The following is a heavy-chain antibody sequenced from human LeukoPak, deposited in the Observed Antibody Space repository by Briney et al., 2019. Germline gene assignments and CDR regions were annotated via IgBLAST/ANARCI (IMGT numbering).Heavy chain of an antibody. CDR2: INPDGRDT. CDR3: TSWGDTTAEYFQR. V-gene: IGHV3-7*01. J-gene: IGHJ1*01. D-gene: IGHD2-21*02. Sequence: GGSLRLSCVVSGFTFDRCWMNWVRQAPGKGLEWVAHINPDGRDTYYVDSVKGRFTISRDNAQNSMYLQMNSLRVEDTAVYYCTSWGDTTAEYFQRWGQGTLVTVSS. CDR1: GFTFDRCW.